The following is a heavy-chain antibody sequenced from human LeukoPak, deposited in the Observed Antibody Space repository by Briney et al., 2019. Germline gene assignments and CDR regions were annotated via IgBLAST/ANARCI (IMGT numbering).Heavy chain of an antibody. CDR2: IYYSGST. CDR1: GGSISSYY. J-gene: IGHJ4*02. CDR3: ARHPFSSPFDY. V-gene: IGHV4-59*08. Sequence: SETLSLTCTVSGGSISSYYWSWVRQPPGKGLEWIGYIYYSGSTNYNPSLKSRATISLDTSKNQFSLKLTSVTAADTAVYFCARHPFSSPFDYWGQGTLVTVSS.